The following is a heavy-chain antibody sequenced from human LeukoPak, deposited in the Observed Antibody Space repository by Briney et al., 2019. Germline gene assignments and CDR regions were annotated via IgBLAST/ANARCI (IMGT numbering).Heavy chain of an antibody. V-gene: IGHV6-1*01. D-gene: IGHD5-24*01. CDR3: ARGGQGDGYSADEAFDI. CDR2: TYYRSKWYN. CDR1: GDSVSSNSAA. J-gene: IGHJ3*02. Sequence: SQTRSLTCAISGDSVSSNSAAWNWIRQSPSTGLEWLGRTYYRSKWYNDYAGSVKSRITINPDTSKNQFSLQVNSVTPEDTAVYYCARGGQGDGYSADEAFDIWGQGTMVTVSS.